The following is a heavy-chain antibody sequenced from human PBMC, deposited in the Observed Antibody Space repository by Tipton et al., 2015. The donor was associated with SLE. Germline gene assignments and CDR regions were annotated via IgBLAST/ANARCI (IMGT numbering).Heavy chain of an antibody. J-gene: IGHJ5*02. CDR1: GDSLSGQY. D-gene: IGHD2-21*01. Sequence: TLSLTCSVYGDSLSGQYWTWIRQPPGKGLEWIGDVFRGGSTNYSPSLESRVTITVDMSKNQFSLRLISVTAADTAVYYCARAGGGDSNWFDPWGQGTLVTVSS. CDR3: ARAGGGDSNWFDP. CDR2: VFRGGST. V-gene: IGHV4-34*12.